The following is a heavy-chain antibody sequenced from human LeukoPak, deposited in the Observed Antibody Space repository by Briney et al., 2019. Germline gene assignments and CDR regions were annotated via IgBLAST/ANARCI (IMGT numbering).Heavy chain of an antibody. V-gene: IGHV3-30*02. D-gene: IGHD6-6*01. CDR3: AKEKNSYSSSSGQGY. CDR2: IRYDGSNK. J-gene: IGHJ4*02. Sequence: GGSLRLSCSASGFTFSSYGMHWVRQAPGKGLEWVAFIRYDGSNKYYADSVKGRLTISRDNSKNTLYLQMTSLRGDDTAVYYCAKEKNSYSSSSGQGYWGQGTLVTVSS. CDR1: GFTFSSYG.